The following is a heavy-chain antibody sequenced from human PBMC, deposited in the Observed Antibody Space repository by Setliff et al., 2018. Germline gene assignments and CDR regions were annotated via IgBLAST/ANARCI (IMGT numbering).Heavy chain of an antibody. V-gene: IGHV3-21*04. CDR1: GFTFSSYS. J-gene: IGHJ1*01. CDR2: LTPNGAYT. CDR3: AERLDGSGSHYSTLYH. D-gene: IGHD3-10*01. Sequence: GGSLRLSCAASGFTFSSYSMNWVRQAPGKGLEWAAALTPNGAYTYYADSVRGRFTIFRDNPRNTLYLQMNSLSAEDTAVYYCAERLDGSGSHYSTLYHWGPGTLVTVS.